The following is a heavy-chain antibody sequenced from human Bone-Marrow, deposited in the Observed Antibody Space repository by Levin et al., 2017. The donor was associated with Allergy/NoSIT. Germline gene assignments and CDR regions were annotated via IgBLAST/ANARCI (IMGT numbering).Heavy chain of an antibody. D-gene: IGHD5-12*01. CDR3: ARDIGYEATCDGLDV. CDR1: GFTFTSYG. Sequence: GESLKISCAASGFTFTSYGMHWVRQAPGKGLEWVAVILYSGSRQYYAESVKGRFTISRDSSKNTLFLQMNNLTVEDTAVYFCARDIGYEATCDGLDVWGQGTTVTVSS. CDR2: ILYSGSRQ. V-gene: IGHV3-33*01. J-gene: IGHJ6*02.